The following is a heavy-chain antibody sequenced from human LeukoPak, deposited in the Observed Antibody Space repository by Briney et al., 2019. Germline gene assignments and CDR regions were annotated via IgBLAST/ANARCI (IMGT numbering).Heavy chain of an antibody. J-gene: IGHJ4*02. V-gene: IGHV1-2*02. D-gene: IGHD5-18*01. CDR1: GYTFTSYY. CDR3: ARDMDTGPDLFDY. CDR2: INPNSGDT. Sequence: ASVKVSCKASGYTFTSYYMHGVRQAPGQGLEWMGWINPNSGDTDYAQKFQGRVTMTRDTSISTAYMELSRLRYDDTAVYYCARDMDTGPDLFDYWGQGTLVTVSS.